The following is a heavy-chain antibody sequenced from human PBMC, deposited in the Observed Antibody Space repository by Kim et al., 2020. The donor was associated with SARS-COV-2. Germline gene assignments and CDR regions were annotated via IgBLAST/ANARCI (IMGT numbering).Heavy chain of an antibody. Sequence: SETLSLTCTVSGGSISSYYWSWIRQPPGKGLEWIGYIYYSGSTNYNPSLKSRVTISVDTSKNQFSLKLSSVTAADTAVYYCARHTPYYYDSSGYYGFDPWGQGTLVTVSS. V-gene: IGHV4-59*08. CDR2: IYYSGST. J-gene: IGHJ5*02. CDR1: GGSISSYY. CDR3: ARHTPYYYDSSGYYGFDP. D-gene: IGHD3-22*01.